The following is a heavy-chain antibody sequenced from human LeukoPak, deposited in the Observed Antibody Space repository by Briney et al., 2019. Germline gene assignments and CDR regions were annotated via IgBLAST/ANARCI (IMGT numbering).Heavy chain of an antibody. CDR3: AGSYYDILTGYSLDAFDI. D-gene: IGHD3-9*01. CDR2: IIPIFGTA. V-gene: IGHV1-69*05. Sequence: SVRVSCKTSGGTFSSYAISWVRQAPGQGLEWMGGIIPIFGTANYAQKFQGRVTITTDESTSTAYMELSSLRSEDTAVYYCAGSYYDILTGYSLDAFDIWGQGTMVTVSS. J-gene: IGHJ3*02. CDR1: GGTFSSYA.